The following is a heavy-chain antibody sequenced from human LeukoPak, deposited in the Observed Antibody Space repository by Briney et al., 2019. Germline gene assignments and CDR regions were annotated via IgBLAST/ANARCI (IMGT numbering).Heavy chain of an antibody. CDR3: AKGGFVVVPAAKRGDFDY. V-gene: IGHV3-23*01. J-gene: IGHJ4*02. CDR2: ISGSGGST. D-gene: IGHD2-2*01. Sequence: PVGSLRLSCAASGFTFSGYAMSWVRQAPGKGLEWVSAISGSGGSTYYADSVKGRFTISRDNSKNTLYLQMNSLRAEDTAVYYCAKGGFVVVPAAKRGDFDYWGQGTLVTVSS. CDR1: GFTFSGYA.